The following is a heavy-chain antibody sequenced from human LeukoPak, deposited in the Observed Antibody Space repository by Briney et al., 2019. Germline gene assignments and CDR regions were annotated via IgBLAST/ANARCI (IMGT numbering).Heavy chain of an antibody. D-gene: IGHD5-24*01. V-gene: IGHV3-15*07. J-gene: IGHJ2*01. CDR2: IKSKIQGGTT. CDR1: GLTFTNVY. Sequence: PGGSLRLSCAASGLTFTNVYMNWIRQAPGEGPEWVGRIKSKIQGGTTDYAAPVKGRFTVSRDESKNMLYLQMNSLKTEDSAVYYCSYGANYYFDFWGPGTLVTVSS. CDR3: SYGANYYFDF.